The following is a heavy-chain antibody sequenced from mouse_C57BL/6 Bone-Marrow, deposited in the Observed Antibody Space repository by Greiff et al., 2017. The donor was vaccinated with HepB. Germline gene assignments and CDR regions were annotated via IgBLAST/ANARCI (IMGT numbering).Heavy chain of an antibody. CDR2: INPNYGST. CDR3: ERDGIYGSLYCFDY. J-gene: IGHJ2*01. Sequence: VQLQQSGPELVKPGASVKVSCKASGYSFTDYNMNWVKQSNGKSLEWIGVINPNYGSTSYNQKFKGKATLTADQSSSTAYMHVNSLTSEDSEVYYCERDGIYGSLYCFDYWGQGTTLTVSS. CDR1: GYSFTDYN. D-gene: IGHD1-1*01. V-gene: IGHV1-39*01.